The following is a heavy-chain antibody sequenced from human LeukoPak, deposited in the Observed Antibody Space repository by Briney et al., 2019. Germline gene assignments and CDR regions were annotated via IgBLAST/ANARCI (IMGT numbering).Heavy chain of an antibody. CDR3: ARGRAARLHY. CDR1: GGSFSGYY. V-gene: IGHV4-34*01. CDR2: INHSGST. D-gene: IGHD6-6*01. J-gene: IGHJ4*02. Sequence: PSETLSLTCAVYGGSFSGYYWSWIRQPPGKGLEWIGEINHSGSTNYNPSLKSRVTISVDTSKNQFSLKRSSVTAADTAVYYCARGRAARLHYWGQGTLVTVSS.